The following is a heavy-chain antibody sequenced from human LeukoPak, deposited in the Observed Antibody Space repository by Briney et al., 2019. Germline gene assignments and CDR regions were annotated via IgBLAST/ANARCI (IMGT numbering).Heavy chain of an antibody. CDR2: MNPNSGNT. CDR3: ARGRGSGSYYYYYYYYMDV. J-gene: IGHJ6*03. CDR1: GYTFTSYD. Sequence: ASVKVSCKASGYTFTSYDINWVRQATGQGLEWMGWMNPNSGNTGYAQKFQGRVTITRNTSISTAYMELSSLRSEDTAVYYCARGRGSGSYYYYYYYYMDVWGKGTTVTVSS. V-gene: IGHV1-8*03. D-gene: IGHD1-26*01.